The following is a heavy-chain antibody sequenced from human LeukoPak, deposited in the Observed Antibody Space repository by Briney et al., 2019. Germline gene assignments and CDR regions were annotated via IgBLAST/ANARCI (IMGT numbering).Heavy chain of an antibody. Sequence: SQTLSLTCTVSGGSISSGSYYWSWIRQPAGKGLEWIGRIYTSGSTNYNPSLKSRVTISVDTSKNQFSLKLSSVTAADTAVYCCARDLETYYYDSSGYTSTWGQGTMVTVSS. CDR3: ARDLETYYYDSSGYTST. V-gene: IGHV4-61*02. CDR1: GGSISSGSYY. D-gene: IGHD3-22*01. CDR2: IYTSGST. J-gene: IGHJ3*01.